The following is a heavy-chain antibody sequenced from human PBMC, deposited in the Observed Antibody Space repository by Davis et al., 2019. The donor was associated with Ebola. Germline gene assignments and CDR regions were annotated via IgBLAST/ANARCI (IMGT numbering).Heavy chain of an antibody. CDR2: IYYSGST. D-gene: IGHD5-18*01. CDR3: ARDSHNDHRRTAMVGGFDY. Sequence: PSETLSLTCTVSGGSISSGGYYWSWIRQHPGKGLEWIGYIYYSGSTYYNPSLKSRVTISVDTSKNQFSLKLSSVTAADTAVYYCARDSHNDHRRTAMVGGFDYWGQGTLVTVSS. J-gene: IGHJ4*02. CDR1: GGSISSGGYY. V-gene: IGHV4-31*03.